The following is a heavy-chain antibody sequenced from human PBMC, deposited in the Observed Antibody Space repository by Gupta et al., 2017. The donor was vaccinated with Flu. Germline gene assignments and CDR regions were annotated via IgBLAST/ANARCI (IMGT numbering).Heavy chain of an antibody. CDR2: IIPILGIA. D-gene: IGHD1-26*01. CDR1: GGTFSSYT. Sequence: QVQLVQSGAEVKKPGSSVQVSCKASGGTFSSYTISWVRQAPGQGLEWMGRIIPILGIANYAQKFQGRVTITADKSTSTAYMELSSLRSEDTAVYYCARAKNGGSYDYWGQGTLVTVSS. CDR3: ARAKNGGSYDY. V-gene: IGHV1-69*02. J-gene: IGHJ4*02.